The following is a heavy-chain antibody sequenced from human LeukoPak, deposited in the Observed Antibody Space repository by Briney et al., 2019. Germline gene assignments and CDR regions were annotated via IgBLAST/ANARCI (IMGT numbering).Heavy chain of an antibody. J-gene: IGHJ4*02. V-gene: IGHV3-23*01. Sequence: GGSLRLSCAASGFTFSSYAMNWVGQAPGKGLEWVADITCAGNSYYADSVKGRFTISRNSSKNTLYLQMNSLRSEDTAVYYCAKGGGPYHVPTDYWGQGTLVTVSS. CDR3: AKGGGPYHVPTDY. CDR1: GFTFSSYA. D-gene: IGHD3-16*01. CDR2: ITCAGNS.